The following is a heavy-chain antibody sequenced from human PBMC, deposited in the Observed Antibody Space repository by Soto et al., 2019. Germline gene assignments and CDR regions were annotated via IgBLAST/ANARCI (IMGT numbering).Heavy chain of an antibody. CDR2: IFYTGST. J-gene: IGHJ4*02. Sequence: SDTLSLTCTVSDGSISSYYWGWIRQPPGKGLEWIGYIFYTGSTRSNPSLKSRVTILVDTSKRQFSLKLSSVTAADTAVYYCARHYPIGNNWNYFDYWGQGTLVTVSS. V-gene: IGHV4-59*08. CDR1: DGSISSYY. D-gene: IGHD1-1*01. CDR3: ARHYPIGNNWNYFDY.